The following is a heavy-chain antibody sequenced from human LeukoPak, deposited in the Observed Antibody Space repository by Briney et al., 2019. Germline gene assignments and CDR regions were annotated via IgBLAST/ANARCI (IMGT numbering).Heavy chain of an antibody. D-gene: IGHD5-12*01. Sequence: GGSLRLSCAASGFTVSSNYMSWVRQAPGEGLEWVSIIYSGAGAYYADSVKGRFTISRDNSKNTLYLQINSLRPEDTAVYYCARAHAWNYYYYGMDVWAEGPRSPSP. V-gene: IGHV3-53*01. J-gene: IGHJ6*02. CDR2: IYSGAGA. CDR3: ARAHAWNYYYYGMDV. CDR1: GFTVSSNY.